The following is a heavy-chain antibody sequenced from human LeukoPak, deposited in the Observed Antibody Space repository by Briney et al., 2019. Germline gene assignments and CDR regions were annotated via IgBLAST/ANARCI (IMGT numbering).Heavy chain of an antibody. CDR3: AKHIVVVTAIFED. CDR1: GFSFSSYN. V-gene: IGHV3-30*02. J-gene: IGHJ4*02. Sequence: GGSLRLSCAASGFSFSSYNMNWVRQAPGKGLEWVAFIRYDGSNKYYADSVKGRFTISRDNSKNTLYLQMNSLRAEDTAVYYCAKHIVVVTAIFEDWGQGTLVTVSS. CDR2: IRYDGSNK. D-gene: IGHD2-21*02.